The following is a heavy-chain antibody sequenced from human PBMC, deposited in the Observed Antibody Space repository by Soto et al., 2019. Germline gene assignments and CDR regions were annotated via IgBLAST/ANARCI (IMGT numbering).Heavy chain of an antibody. J-gene: IGHJ4*02. CDR2: MYYSGST. D-gene: IGHD3-3*01. CDR3: ARGTFGVVKD. CDR1: GGSISSYY. V-gene: IGHV4-59*01. Sequence: PSETLSLTCTVSGGSISSYYWSWIRQSPGKGLEWIGYMYYSGSTNYNPSLKSRVTLSIDTSRNQFSLKLSSVTAADTAVYYCARGTFGVVKDWGQGTLVTVSS.